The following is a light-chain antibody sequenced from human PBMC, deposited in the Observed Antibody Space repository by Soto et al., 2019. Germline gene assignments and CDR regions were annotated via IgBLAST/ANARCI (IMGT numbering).Light chain of an antibody. CDR1: QSISSW. CDR2: DAS. CDR3: QQYNSYSRT. V-gene: IGKV1-5*01. J-gene: IGKJ1*01. Sequence: DIKMNQSPSSLSASVGGRVTIACRASQSISSWLAWYQQKPGKAPKLLIFDASSLESGVPSRFSGSGSGTEFTLTISSLQPDDFATYYCQQYNSYSRTFGQGTNVDI.